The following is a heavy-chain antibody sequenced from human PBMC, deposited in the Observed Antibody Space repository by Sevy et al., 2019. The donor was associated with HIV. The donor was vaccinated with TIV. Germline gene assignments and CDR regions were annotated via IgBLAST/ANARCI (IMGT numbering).Heavy chain of an antibody. V-gene: IGHV3-21*05. Sequence: GGSLRLSCTASGYTFPAFSFNWVRQAPGKGLEWLSYISTGTDHIYYADSAKGRFTISRDDAKNSVYLEMKSLRDQDTALYYGVRRGGDAYNVYFDLWGQGTLVTVSS. D-gene: IGHD3-10*01. CDR1: GYTFPAFS. CDR3: VRRGGDAYNVYFDL. J-gene: IGHJ4*02. CDR2: ISTGTDHI.